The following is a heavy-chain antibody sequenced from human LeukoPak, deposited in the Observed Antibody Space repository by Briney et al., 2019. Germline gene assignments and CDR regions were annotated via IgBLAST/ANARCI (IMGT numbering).Heavy chain of an antibody. J-gene: IGHJ4*02. Sequence: HPGRSLRLSCAASGFTFSSYGMHWVRQAPGKGLEWVAVISYDGSNKYYADSAKGRFTISRDNSKNTLYLQMNSLRAEDTAVYYCARSNSVAGTWIDYWGQGTLVTVSS. CDR2: ISYDGSNK. CDR1: GFTFSSYG. V-gene: IGHV3-30*19. D-gene: IGHD6-19*01. CDR3: ARSNSVAGTWIDY.